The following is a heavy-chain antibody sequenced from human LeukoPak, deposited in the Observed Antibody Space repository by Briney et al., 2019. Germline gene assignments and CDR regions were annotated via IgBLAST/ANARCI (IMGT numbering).Heavy chain of an antibody. CDR1: GYIFTDYY. V-gene: IGHV1-46*01. Sequence: VASVTVSCTASGYIFTDYYMHWVRQAPGQELGWMGIINPSGGSTSYAQKFQGRVTMTRDTSTSTVYMELSSLRSEDTAVYYCARAGDSSGYYSPNLDYWGQGTLVTVSS. D-gene: IGHD3-22*01. CDR2: INPSGGST. CDR3: ARAGDSSGYYSPNLDY. J-gene: IGHJ4*02.